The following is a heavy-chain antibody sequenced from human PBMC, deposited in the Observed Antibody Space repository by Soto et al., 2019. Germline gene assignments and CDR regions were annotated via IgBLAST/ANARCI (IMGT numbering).Heavy chain of an antibody. V-gene: IGHV4-39*01. CDR1: DGSISTSDYY. J-gene: IGHJ4*02. Sequence: SETLSLTCTVSDGSISTSDYYWGWIRQPPGKGLEWIASIYYSVITYYGPSLKSRVTISIDTSKNQFSLKLTSLTAADTAVYYCGRISSHGDYAYWGQGTLVTVSS. D-gene: IGHD4-17*01. CDR3: GRISSHGDYAY. CDR2: IYYSVIT.